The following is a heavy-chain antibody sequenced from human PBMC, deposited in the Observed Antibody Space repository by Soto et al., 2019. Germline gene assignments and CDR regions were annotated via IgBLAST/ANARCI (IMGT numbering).Heavy chain of an antibody. D-gene: IGHD2-2*01. CDR3: ARDCASTSCSVWHY. CDR1: GFTFDDYA. Sequence: PGGSLRLSCAASGFTFDDYAMHWVRQAPGKGLEWVSGISWNSGDKTYYADSVKGRFIISRDNSKNMLYLQMNSLRVEDTALYYCARDCASTSCSVWHYWGQGTLVTVSS. J-gene: IGHJ4*02. CDR2: ISWNSGDKT. V-gene: IGHV3-23*01.